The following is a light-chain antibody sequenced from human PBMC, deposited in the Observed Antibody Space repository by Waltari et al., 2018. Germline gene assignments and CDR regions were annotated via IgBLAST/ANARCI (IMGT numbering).Light chain of an antibody. CDR2: KDI. CDR1: ALPNQF. Sequence: SYELTQPPSVSVSPGQTARITCSGDALPNQFAYWYQKKPGQAPVLIIYKDIGRPSGIPERCSGSNSGTTGTLTISGVQAEDEADYYCLSSDTSGAHVFGPGTKVIVL. J-gene: IGLJ1*01. V-gene: IGLV3-25*03. CDR3: LSSDTSGAHV.